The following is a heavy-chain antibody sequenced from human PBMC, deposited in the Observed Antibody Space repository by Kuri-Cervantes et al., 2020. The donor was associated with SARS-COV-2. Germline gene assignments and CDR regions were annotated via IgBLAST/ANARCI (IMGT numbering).Heavy chain of an antibody. V-gene: IGHV3-23*01. Sequence: GGSLRLSCAASGFNFSRTDMHWVRQAPGKGLEWVSTISGRGDNTYFAASVKGRFTISRDNFMNMMFLQMSSLRADDTAVYYCAKGTTTYTSPFDYWGRGTLVTVSS. CDR1: GFNFSRTD. CDR2: ISGRGDNT. D-gene: IGHD1-14*01. CDR3: AKGTTTYTSPFDY. J-gene: IGHJ4*02.